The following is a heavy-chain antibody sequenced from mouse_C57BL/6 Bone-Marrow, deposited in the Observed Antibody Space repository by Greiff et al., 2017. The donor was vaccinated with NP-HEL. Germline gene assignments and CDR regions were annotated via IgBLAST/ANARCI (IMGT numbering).Heavy chain of an antibody. J-gene: IGHJ1*03. CDR3: ARAPPYYSNYWYFDV. V-gene: IGHV1-81*01. Sequence: VQLQQSGAELARPGASVKLSCKASGYTFTSYGISWVKQRTGQGLEWSGEIYPRSGNTYYKEKFKGKATLTADKSSSTAYMELRSLTSEDSAVYFCARAPPYYSNYWYFDVWGTGTTVTVSS. D-gene: IGHD2-5*01. CDR2: IYPRSGNT. CDR1: GYTFTSYG.